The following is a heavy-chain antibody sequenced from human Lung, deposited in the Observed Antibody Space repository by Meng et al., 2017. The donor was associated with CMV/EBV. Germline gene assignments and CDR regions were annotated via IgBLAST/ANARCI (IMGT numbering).Heavy chain of an antibody. V-gene: IGHV3-74*01. D-gene: IGHD3-3*01. CDR2: IDSEGRTT. CDR1: GFTFSSYW. J-gene: IGHJ3*01. CDR3: AREGTGYDFWRGYRNDALNL. Sequence: SCAASGFTFSSYWMHWVRQAPGKGPVWVSRIDSEGRTTSYADSVKGRFTISRDNAKNTLYLQMNSLRPEDTALYYCAREGTGYDFWRGYRNDALNLXGQGTMVTVSS.